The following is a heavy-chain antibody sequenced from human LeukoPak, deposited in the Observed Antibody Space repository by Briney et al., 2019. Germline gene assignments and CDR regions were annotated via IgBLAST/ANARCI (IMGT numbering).Heavy chain of an antibody. CDR1: GGSTSSSSYN. CDR3: ARQHKYGGNALDP. CDR2: IYYSGST. D-gene: IGHD4-23*01. Sequence: PSETLSLTCTASGGSTSSSSYNWGWIRQPPGKGLEWIASIYYSGSTYYNPSLKSRVTISVDTSKNQFSLKLSSVTAADTAVYYCARQHKYGGNALDPWGQGTLVTVSS. V-gene: IGHV4-39*01. J-gene: IGHJ5*02.